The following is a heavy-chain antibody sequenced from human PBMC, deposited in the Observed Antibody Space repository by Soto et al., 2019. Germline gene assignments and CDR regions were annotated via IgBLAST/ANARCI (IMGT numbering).Heavy chain of an antibody. CDR2: INPNSGGT. J-gene: IGHJ5*02. Sequence: ASVKVSCKASGYTFTGSYMHWVRQAPGQGLEWMGWINPNSGGTNYAQKFQGRVTMTRDTSISTAYMELSRLRSDDTAVYYCARGKGIAPGLGFDPWGQGTLVTVSS. CDR1: GYTFTGSY. V-gene: IGHV1-2*02. CDR3: ARGKGIAPGLGFDP. D-gene: IGHD6-13*01.